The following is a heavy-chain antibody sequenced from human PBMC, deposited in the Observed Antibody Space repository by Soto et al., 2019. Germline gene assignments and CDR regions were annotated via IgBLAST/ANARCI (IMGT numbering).Heavy chain of an antibody. CDR1: GYSFTSYW. J-gene: IGHJ4*02. D-gene: IGHD4-17*01. V-gene: IGHV5-10-1*01. CDR3: ATSHDYGDYYFDY. CDR2: IDPSDSYT. Sequence: PGESLKISCNGSGYSFTSYWISWVRQMPGKGLEWMGRIDPSDSYTNYSPSFQGHVTISADKSISTAYLQWSSLKASDTAMYYCATSHDYGDYYFDYWGQGTLVTVYS.